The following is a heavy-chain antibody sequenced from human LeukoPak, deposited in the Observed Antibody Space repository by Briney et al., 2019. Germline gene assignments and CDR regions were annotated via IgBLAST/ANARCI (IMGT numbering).Heavy chain of an antibody. V-gene: IGHV4-34*01. Sequence: PSETLSLTCAVYGASFSGYYWSWIRQPPGKGLEWIGEINHSGSTNYNPSLKSRVTISLDTSKNQFSLKLSSVTAADTAVYYCASGYSSSWPYYYYYYYMDVWGKGTTVTVSS. J-gene: IGHJ6*03. CDR2: INHSGST. CDR1: GASFSGYY. CDR3: ASGYSSSWPYYYYYYYMDV. D-gene: IGHD6-13*01.